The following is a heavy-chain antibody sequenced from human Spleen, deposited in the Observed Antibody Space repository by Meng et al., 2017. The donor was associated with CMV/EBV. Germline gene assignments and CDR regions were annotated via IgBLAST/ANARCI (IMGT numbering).Heavy chain of an antibody. CDR1: AGYISSGAYY. D-gene: IGHD2-2*01. J-gene: IGHJ4*02. CDR3: ARTSKHYQFLQADS. V-gene: IGHV4-31*02. Sequence: SAGYISSGAYYWSWIRQHPGAGLEWIGYIYYSGSTYYNPSLKSRVIISIDTSKNQFSLKVTSVTAADTAVFYCARTSKHYQFLQADSWGLGTLVTVSS. CDR2: IYYSGST.